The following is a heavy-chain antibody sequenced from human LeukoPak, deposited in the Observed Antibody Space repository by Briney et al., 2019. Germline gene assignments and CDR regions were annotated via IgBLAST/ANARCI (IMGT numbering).Heavy chain of an antibody. V-gene: IGHV4-38-2*02. J-gene: IGHJ4*02. CDR3: AAMTTVTMYSYFFDS. D-gene: IGHD4-17*01. CDR1: GYSISSGYY. Sequence: SETLSLTCTVSGYSISSGYYWGWIRQPPGKGLEWIGSIYHSGSTYYNPSLKSRVTISVDSSTNHFSLRLTSVTAADTAIYYCAAMTTVTMYSYFFDSWGQGTLLTVSS. CDR2: IYHSGST.